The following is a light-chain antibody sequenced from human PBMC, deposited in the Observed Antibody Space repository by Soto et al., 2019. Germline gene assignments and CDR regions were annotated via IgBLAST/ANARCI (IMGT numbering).Light chain of an antibody. V-gene: IGLV2-8*01. Sequence: QSALTQPPSASGSFGQSVTISCTGTSSDVGGYNYVSWYQQYPGKAPKLMIYEVSERPSGVPDRFSGSKSGNTASLTVSGLQADYEADYYCSSYSGTNYHYVFGTGTKVTVL. CDR3: SSYSGTNYHYV. CDR2: EVS. CDR1: SSDVGGYNY. J-gene: IGLJ1*01.